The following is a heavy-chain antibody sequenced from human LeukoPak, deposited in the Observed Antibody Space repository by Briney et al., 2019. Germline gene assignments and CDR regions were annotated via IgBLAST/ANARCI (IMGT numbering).Heavy chain of an antibody. D-gene: IGHD3-22*01. V-gene: IGHV4-38-2*01. CDR1: GYSISSGYY. J-gene: IGHJ2*01. Sequence: PSETLSLTCAVSGYSISSGYYWGWIRPPPGKGLEWIGSIYHSGSTYYNPSLKSRVTISVDTSKNQFSLKLSSVTAADTAVYYCARAVHRTQIVVVITRPYWYFDLWGRGTLVTVSS. CDR2: IYHSGST. CDR3: ARAVHRTQIVVVITRPYWYFDL.